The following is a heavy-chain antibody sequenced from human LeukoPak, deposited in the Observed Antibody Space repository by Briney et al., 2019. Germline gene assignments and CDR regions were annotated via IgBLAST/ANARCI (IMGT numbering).Heavy chain of an antibody. CDR2: ISYDGSNK. CDR3: ARVFCGGDCSSAFDI. CDR1: GFTFSSYA. J-gene: IGHJ3*02. Sequence: GGSLRLSCAASGFTFSSYAMHWVRQAPGKGLEWVAVISYDGSNKYYADSVKGRFTISRDNSKNTLYLQMNSLRAEDTAVYYCARVFCGGDCSSAFDIWGQGTMVTVSS. D-gene: IGHD2-21*02. V-gene: IGHV3-30-3*01.